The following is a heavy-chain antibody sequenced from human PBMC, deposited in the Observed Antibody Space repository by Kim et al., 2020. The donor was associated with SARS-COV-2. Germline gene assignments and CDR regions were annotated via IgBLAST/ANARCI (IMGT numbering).Heavy chain of an antibody. Sequence: GGSLRLSCAASGFTFSGYWMTWVRQAPGKGLEWVANIKQDGSEENSVDSVRGRFTVSRDNAKSTLYLQMNSLRPDDTAVYYCAREYASSWLDYWGQGALVTVSS. CDR3: AREYASSWLDY. J-gene: IGHJ4*02. V-gene: IGHV3-7*03. CDR2: IKQDGSEE. CDR1: GFTFSGYW. D-gene: IGHD6-13*01.